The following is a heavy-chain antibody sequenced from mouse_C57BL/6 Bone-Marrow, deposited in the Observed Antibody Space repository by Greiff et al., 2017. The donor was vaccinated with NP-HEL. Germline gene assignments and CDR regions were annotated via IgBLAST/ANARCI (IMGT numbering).Heavy chain of an antibody. CDR2: INPNNGGT. V-gene: IGHV1-22*01. D-gene: IGHD1-1*01. CDR3: ARPGSTTVVPFDY. Sequence: VQLQQSGPELVKPGASVKMSCKASGYTFTDYNMHWVKQSHGKSLEWIGYINPNNGGTSYNQKFKGKATLTVNKSSSTAYMELRSLTSEDSAVYYCARPGSTTVVPFDYWGQGTTLTVSS. J-gene: IGHJ2*01. CDR1: GYTFTDYN.